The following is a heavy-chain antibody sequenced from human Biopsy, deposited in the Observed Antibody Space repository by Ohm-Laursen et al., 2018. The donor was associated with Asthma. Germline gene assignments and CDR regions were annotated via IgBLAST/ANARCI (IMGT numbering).Heavy chain of an antibody. CDR2: VFWGGST. CDR1: GGYTGSSDHH. CDR3: ARVASYGDVYFGIDV. Sequence: SDTLSLTCRVSGGYTGSSDHHWAWIRQAPGKGLEWIGFVFWGGSTHYSRSLERRVSISIDTATNEFSMKLWSVTPADTAVYFCARVASYGDVYFGIDVWGPGTTVSVS. D-gene: IGHD4-17*01. J-gene: IGHJ6*02. V-gene: IGHV4-30-4*02.